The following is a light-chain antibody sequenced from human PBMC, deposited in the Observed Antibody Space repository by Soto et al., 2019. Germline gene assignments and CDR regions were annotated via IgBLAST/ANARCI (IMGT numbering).Light chain of an antibody. CDR1: QSVSSIN. V-gene: IGKV3-20*01. Sequence: EIVLTQSPGTLSLSPGERATLSCRASQSVSSINLAWYQQKPAQAPRLLIYAASRRAPGIPERFSGSGSGTDFTLTISRLEPEDFAVYYCQQYLTSPKTFGQGTKVDIK. J-gene: IGKJ1*01. CDR3: QQYLTSPKT. CDR2: AAS.